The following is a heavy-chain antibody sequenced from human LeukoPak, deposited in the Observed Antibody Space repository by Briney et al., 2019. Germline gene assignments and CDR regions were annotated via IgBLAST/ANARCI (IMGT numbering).Heavy chain of an antibody. CDR2: INPSGGST. Sequence: ASVKVSCMASGYTFTSYCMHWVRQAPGQGLEWMGIINPSGGSTSYAQKFQGRVTMTRDTSTSTVYMELSSLRSEDTAVYYCARGPTTVTTGLRYFDYWGQGTLVTVSS. V-gene: IGHV1-46*01. D-gene: IGHD4-17*01. CDR1: GYTFTSYC. CDR3: ARGPTTVTTGLRYFDY. J-gene: IGHJ4*02.